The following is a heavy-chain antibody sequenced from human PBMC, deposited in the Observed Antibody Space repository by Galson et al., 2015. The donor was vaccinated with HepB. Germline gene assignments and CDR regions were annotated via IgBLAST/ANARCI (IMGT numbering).Heavy chain of an antibody. V-gene: IGHV4-59*01. D-gene: IGHD4-11*01. CDR3: ARASNYGSDAAFDI. CDR1: GGSISSYY. J-gene: IGHJ3*02. Sequence: SETLSLTCTVSGGSISSYYWSWIRQPPGKGLEWIGYIYYSGSTNYNPSLKSRVTISVDTSKNQFSLKLSSVTAADTAVYYCARASNYGSDAAFDIWGQGTMVTVSS. CDR2: IYYSGST.